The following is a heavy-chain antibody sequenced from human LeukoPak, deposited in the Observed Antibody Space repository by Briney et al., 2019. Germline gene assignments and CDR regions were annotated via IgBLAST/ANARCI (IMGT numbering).Heavy chain of an antibody. V-gene: IGHV1-69*13. J-gene: IGHJ5*02. Sequence: ASVKVSCKASGGTFSSYAISWVRQAPGQGLEWMGGIIPIFGTANYAQKFQGRVTITADESTSTAYMELSSLRSEDTAVYYCARGLCTNGVCSDNWFDPWGQGTLVTVSS. D-gene: IGHD2-8*01. CDR2: IIPIFGTA. CDR3: ARGLCTNGVCSDNWFDP. CDR1: GGTFSSYA.